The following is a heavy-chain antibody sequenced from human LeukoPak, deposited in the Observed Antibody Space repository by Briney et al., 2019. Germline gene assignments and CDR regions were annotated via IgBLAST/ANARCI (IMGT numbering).Heavy chain of an antibody. CDR1: GYTFTGYY. CDR3: ARGGENYDSSGYPWY. CDR2: INPNSGGT. Sequence: GASVKVSCKASGYTFTGYYMHWVRQAPGQGLEWMGWINPNSGGTNYAQKFQGRVTMTRDTSISTAYMELSRLRSDDTAVYYCARGGENYDSSGYPWYWGQGTLVTVSS. V-gene: IGHV1-2*02. D-gene: IGHD3-22*01. J-gene: IGHJ4*02.